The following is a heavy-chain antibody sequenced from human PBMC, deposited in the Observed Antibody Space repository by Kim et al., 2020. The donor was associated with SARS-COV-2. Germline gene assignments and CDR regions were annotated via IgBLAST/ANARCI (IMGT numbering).Heavy chain of an antibody. CDR3: ARDTADY. CDR1: GFSFSLYW. V-gene: IGHV3-7*01. Sequence: GGSLRLSCVASGFSFSLYWMAWVRQAPGKGPEWVANIKEDGSDKYYVDSVKGRFTISRDNTKNSLYLQMNSLRVEDTVVYYCARDTADYWGQGTLVTVSS. CDR2: IKEDGSDK. J-gene: IGHJ4*02.